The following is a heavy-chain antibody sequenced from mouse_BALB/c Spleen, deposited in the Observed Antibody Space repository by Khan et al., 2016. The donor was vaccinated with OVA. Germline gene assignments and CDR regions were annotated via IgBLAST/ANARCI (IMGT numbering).Heavy chain of an antibody. CDR3: AGHAYYHNSEGIAY. J-gene: IGHJ3*01. V-gene: IGHV5-6*01. Sequence: EVELVESGGDLVKPGGSLKLSYAASGFTFSTYGMSWVRQTPDKRLEWVATISSGGSYTYYPDNVKGRFTISRDNAKNTLYLQMSSLKSEDTALYYYAGHAYYHNSEGIAYWGQGTMVTVSA. CDR1: GFTFSTYG. CDR2: ISSGGSYT. D-gene: IGHD1-1*01.